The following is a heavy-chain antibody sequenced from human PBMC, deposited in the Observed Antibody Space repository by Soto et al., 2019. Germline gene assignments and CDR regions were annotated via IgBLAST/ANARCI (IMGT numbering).Heavy chain of an antibody. CDR3: ARVVATIGRSFGLDY. CDR1: GFTFSSYS. CDR2: ISSSSSYI. V-gene: IGHV3-21*01. D-gene: IGHD5-12*01. Sequence: PGGSLRLSCAASGFTFSSYSMNWVRQAPGKGLEWVSSISSSSSYIYYADSVKGRFTISRDNAKNSLYLQMNSLRAEDTAVYYCARVVATIGRSFGLDYWGQGTLVTISS. J-gene: IGHJ4*02.